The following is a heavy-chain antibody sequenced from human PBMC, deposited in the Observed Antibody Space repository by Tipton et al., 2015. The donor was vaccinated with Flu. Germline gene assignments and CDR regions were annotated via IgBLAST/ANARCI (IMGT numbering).Heavy chain of an antibody. CDR1: GDSVGSAYY. CDR3: ARANYDILTGYPWGSVGWFDP. V-gene: IGHV4-38-2*02. J-gene: IGHJ5*02. CDR2: VSRTGST. Sequence: TLSLTCSVSGDSVGSAYYWGWIRQFPGKGLEWIGTVSRTGSTIYNPSLKSRVTISVDTSKNQFSLKLSSVTAADTAVYYCARANYDILTGYPWGSVGWFDPWGQGTLVTVSS. D-gene: IGHD3-9*01.